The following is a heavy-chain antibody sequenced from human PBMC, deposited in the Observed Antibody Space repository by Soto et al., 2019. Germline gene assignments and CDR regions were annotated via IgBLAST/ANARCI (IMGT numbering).Heavy chain of an antibody. D-gene: IGHD3-22*01. CDR1: GFTFTNAL. V-gene: IGHV3-48*01. CDR3: ARDQLYYNDISGRPLNAFDV. CDR2: IGIGSSTK. Sequence: PGGSLRLSCAASGFTFTNALMNWVRQAPGKGLEWVSYIGIGSSTKYYADSVKGRFTISRDNAKNSLYLQMNSLRAEDTAVYYCARDQLYYNDISGRPLNAFDVWGQGTMVTVSS. J-gene: IGHJ3*01.